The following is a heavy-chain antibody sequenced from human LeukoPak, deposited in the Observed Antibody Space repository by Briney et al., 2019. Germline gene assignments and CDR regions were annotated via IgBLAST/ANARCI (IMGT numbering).Heavy chain of an antibody. J-gene: IGHJ6*02. CDR1: GGSISSGGYY. Sequence: SQTLSLTCTVSGGSISSGGYYWSWIRQHPGKGLEWIGYIYYSGSTYYNPSLKSRVTISVDTSKNQFSLKLSSVTAADTAVYYCARAEVAALEPPYYYYYGMDVWGQGTTVTVSS. V-gene: IGHV4-31*03. CDR2: IYYSGST. CDR3: ARAEVAALEPPYYYYYGMDV. D-gene: IGHD6-6*01.